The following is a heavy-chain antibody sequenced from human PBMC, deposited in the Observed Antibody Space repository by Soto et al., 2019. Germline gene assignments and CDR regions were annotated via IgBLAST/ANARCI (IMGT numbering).Heavy chain of an antibody. V-gene: IGHV4-30-4*01. CDR1: GGSLSGYY. Sequence: SETLSLTCAVYGGSLSGYYWSWIRQPPGKGLEWIGYIYYSGSTYYNPSLKSRVTISVDTSKNQFSLKLSSVTAADTAVYYCARAQGSGFLVSWGQGTLVTVS. CDR2: IYYSGST. J-gene: IGHJ4*02. D-gene: IGHD3-10*01. CDR3: ARAQGSGFLVS.